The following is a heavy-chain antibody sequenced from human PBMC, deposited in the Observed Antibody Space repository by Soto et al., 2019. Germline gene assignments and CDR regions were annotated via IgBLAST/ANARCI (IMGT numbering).Heavy chain of an antibody. CDR2: SKNKADSYTT. CDR1: GFTFSDHY. V-gene: IGHV3-72*01. Sequence: EVQLVESGGGLVQPGGSLRLSCAASGFTFSDHYMDWVRQAPGKGLEWVGRSKNKADSYTTEYAASVKDRFTISRDGSKKSLFLQMNSLKTEDTAVYYCTVWGSGNDFGAAWGQGILVTVSS. D-gene: IGHD3-10*01. CDR3: TVWGSGNDFGAA. J-gene: IGHJ4*02.